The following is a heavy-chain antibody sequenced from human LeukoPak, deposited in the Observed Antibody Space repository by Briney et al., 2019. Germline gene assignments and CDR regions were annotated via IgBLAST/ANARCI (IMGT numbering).Heavy chain of an antibody. CDR1: GFTFSSSA. CDR2: IVVGSANT. CDR3: AADSSGNDAFDI. J-gene: IGHJ3*02. Sequence: SVKVSCKASGFTFSSSAVQWVRQARGQRLEWIGWIVVGSANTNYAQKFHERVTITRDMSTSTAYMELSSLRSEDTAVYYCAADSSGNDAFDIWGQGTMVTVSS. V-gene: IGHV1-58*01. D-gene: IGHD1-26*01.